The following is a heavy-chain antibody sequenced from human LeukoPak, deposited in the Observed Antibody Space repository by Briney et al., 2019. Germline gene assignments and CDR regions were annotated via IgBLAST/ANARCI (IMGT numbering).Heavy chain of an antibody. Sequence: PGGSLRLSCAASGFTFSSYAMHWVRQPPGKGLEWIGYIYYSGSTNYNPSLKSRVTISVDTSKNQFSLKLSSVTAADTAVYYCASSAYCSSTSCFFDYWGQGTLVTVSS. D-gene: IGHD2-2*01. CDR2: IYYSGST. CDR1: GFTFSSYA. J-gene: IGHJ4*02. CDR3: ASSAYCSSTSCFFDY. V-gene: IGHV4-59*01.